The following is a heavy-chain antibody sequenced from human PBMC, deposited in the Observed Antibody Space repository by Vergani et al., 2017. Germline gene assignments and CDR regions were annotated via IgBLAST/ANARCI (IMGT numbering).Heavy chain of an antibody. Sequence: EVQLLESGGGLVQPGGSLRLSCAASGFTFSSYAMSWVRQAPRKGLEWVSAISGSGGSTYYADSVKGRFTISRDNSKNTLYLQMNSLRAEDTAVYYCAKASEEYSSSSDAFDIWGQGTMVTVSS. CDR3: AKASEEYSSSSDAFDI. CDR2: ISGSGGST. V-gene: IGHV3-23*01. J-gene: IGHJ3*02. D-gene: IGHD6-6*01. CDR1: GFTFSSYA.